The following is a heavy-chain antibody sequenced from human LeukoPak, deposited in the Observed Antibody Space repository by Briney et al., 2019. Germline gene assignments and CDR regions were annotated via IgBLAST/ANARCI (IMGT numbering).Heavy chain of an antibody. V-gene: IGHV3-7*04. D-gene: IGHD5-24*01. J-gene: IGHJ4*02. CDR2: IKQDGSKK. CDR3: TRVGYIDEGIDY. Sequence: GGSLRLSCVASGFPFSSYWMTWARQAPGEGLEWVANIKQDGSKKSYVDSMKGRFTISRDNAKNSLYLQMNSLRAEDTAIYYCTRVGYIDEGIDYWGQGTLVTDSS. CDR1: GFPFSSYW.